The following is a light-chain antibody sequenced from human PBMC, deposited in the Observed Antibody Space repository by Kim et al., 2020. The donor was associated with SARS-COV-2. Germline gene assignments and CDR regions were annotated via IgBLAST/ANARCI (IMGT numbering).Light chain of an antibody. V-gene: IGLV3-1*01. J-gene: IGLJ2*01. CDR1: KLGDKY. CDR2: QDS. Sequence: VSPGQTPNSTWAGGKLGDKYACWYKQKPGQSPVLVIYQDSKRPSGIPQRVSGSNSGNTATLTISGTQAMDEANYYCQAWDSSTAVFGGGTQLTVL. CDR3: QAWDSSTAV.